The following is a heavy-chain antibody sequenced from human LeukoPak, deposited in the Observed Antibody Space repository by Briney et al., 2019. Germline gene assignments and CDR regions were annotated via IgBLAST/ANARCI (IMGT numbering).Heavy chain of an antibody. J-gene: IGHJ4*02. CDR3: AANGGPFDF. CDR2: INQHGTDK. Sequence: GGSLRLSCAASGVTFSSYWMSWVRQAPGKGLEWVANINQHGTDKYYVDSVRGRFTISRDNAKSSLYLQMNSLRVEDTAVYYCAANGGPFDFWRQGTLVTVSS. V-gene: IGHV3-7*05. D-gene: IGHD4-23*01. CDR1: GVTFSSYW.